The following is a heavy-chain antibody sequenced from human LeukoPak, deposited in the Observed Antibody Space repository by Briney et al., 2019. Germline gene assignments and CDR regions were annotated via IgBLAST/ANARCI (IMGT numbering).Heavy chain of an antibody. CDR1: GFTFSEYY. CDR3: ARITKGRSYIGRVDY. Sequence: GGSLRLSCAASGFTFSEYYMSWIRQAPGKGLEWVSCISSSGSTIYYADSVKGRFTISRDNAKNSLYLQMNSLRAEDTAVYYCARITKGRSYIGRVDYWGQGTLVTVSS. CDR2: ISSSGSTI. V-gene: IGHV3-11*04. D-gene: IGHD1-26*01. J-gene: IGHJ4*02.